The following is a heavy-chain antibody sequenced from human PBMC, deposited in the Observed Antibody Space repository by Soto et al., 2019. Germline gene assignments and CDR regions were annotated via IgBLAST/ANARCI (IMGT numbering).Heavy chain of an antibody. J-gene: IGHJ4*02. Sequence: GGSLRLSCAASGFTFSSYGMHWVRQAPGKGLEWVAVISYDGSNKYYADSVKGRFTISRDNSKNTLYLQMNSLRAEDTAVYYCAKDGRGGVNYFDYWGQGTLVTVSS. CDR2: ISYDGSNK. CDR1: GFTFSSYG. V-gene: IGHV3-30*18. CDR3: AKDGRGGVNYFDY. D-gene: IGHD2-15*01.